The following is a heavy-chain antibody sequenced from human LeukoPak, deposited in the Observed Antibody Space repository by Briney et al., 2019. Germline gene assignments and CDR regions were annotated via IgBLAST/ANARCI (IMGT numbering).Heavy chain of an antibody. Sequence: ASVKVSCKASGYTFTGYYMHWVRQAPGQGLEWMGWINPNSGGTNYAQKFQGWVTMTRDTSISTAYMGLSRLRSDDTAVYYCARSTGTRNNWFDPWGQGTLVTVSS. D-gene: IGHD1-1*01. CDR2: INPNSGGT. J-gene: IGHJ5*02. V-gene: IGHV1-2*04. CDR3: ARSTGTRNNWFDP. CDR1: GYTFTGYY.